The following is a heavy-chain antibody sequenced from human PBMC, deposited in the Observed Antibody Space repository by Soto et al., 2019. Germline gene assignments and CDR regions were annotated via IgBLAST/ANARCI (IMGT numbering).Heavy chain of an antibody. J-gene: IGHJ3*02. V-gene: IGHV1-8*01. CDR1: GYTFTSYG. Sequence: ASVKVSCKASGYTFTSYGINWVRQATGQGLEWMGWMNPNSGNTGYAQKFQGRVTMTRNTSISTAYMELSSLRSEDTAVYYCATFASGGVIVTVPDAFDIWGQGTMVTVSS. CDR3: ATFASGGVIVTVPDAFDI. D-gene: IGHD3-16*02. CDR2: MNPNSGNT.